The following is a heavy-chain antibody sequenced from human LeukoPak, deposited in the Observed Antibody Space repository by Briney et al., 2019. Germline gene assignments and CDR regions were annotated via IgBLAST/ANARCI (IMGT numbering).Heavy chain of an antibody. V-gene: IGHV1-69*13. D-gene: IGHD6-13*01. CDR3: CVRGAAAGPWWFDP. J-gene: IGHJ5*02. CDR2: IIPIFGTA. Sequence: VKVSCKASGGTFSSYAISWVRQAPGQGLGWMGGIIPIFGTANYAQKFQGRVTITADKSTSTAYMELSSLRSEDTAVYYCCVRGAAAGPWWFDPWGQGTLVTVSS. CDR1: GGTFSSYA.